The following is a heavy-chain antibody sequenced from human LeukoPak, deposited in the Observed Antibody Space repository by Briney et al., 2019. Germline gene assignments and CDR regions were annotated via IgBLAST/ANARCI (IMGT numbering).Heavy chain of an antibody. J-gene: IGHJ6*02. CDR2: ISYTGNT. D-gene: IGHD3-10*01. Sequence: SATVSLTCTVSGGSISSSIYYCDWIRQPPGKGLEWIGSISYTGNTHYNPSLKRRVTISADTSTNQFSLRLTSLTAADTAVYYCARRRAFGVDGLDVWGQGTTVTVS. V-gene: IGHV4-39*01. CDR3: ARRRAFGVDGLDV. CDR1: GGSISSSIYY.